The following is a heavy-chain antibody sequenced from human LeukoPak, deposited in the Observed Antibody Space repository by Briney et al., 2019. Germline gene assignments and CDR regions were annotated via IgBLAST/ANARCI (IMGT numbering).Heavy chain of an antibody. CDR1: GYTFTNYD. D-gene: IGHD6-19*01. J-gene: IGHJ4*02. V-gene: IGHV1-8*01. Sequence: ASVKVSCKASGYTFTNYDINWVRQATGQGLEWMGYMKPNSGNTGYAQKFQGRVTMTRDTSITTAYMELSRLRSDDTAVYYCARGAVADYFDNWGQGTLVIVSS. CDR3: ARGAVADYFDN. CDR2: MKPNSGNT.